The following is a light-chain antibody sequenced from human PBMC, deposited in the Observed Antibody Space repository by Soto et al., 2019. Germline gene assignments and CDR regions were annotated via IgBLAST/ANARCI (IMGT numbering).Light chain of an antibody. CDR3: SSYAGSRNVV. Sequence: QSVLTQPASVSGSPGQSITISCTGTSIDVGSYNLFSWYQQHPGKAPKLMIYEGSKRPSGVSNRFSGSKSGNTASLTISGPQVEDEADYYCSSYAGSRNVVFGGGTNLTVL. V-gene: IGLV2-23*01. J-gene: IGLJ2*01. CDR2: EGS. CDR1: SIDVGSYNL.